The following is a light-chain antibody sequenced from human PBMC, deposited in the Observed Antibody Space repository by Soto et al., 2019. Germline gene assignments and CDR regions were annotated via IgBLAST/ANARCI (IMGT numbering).Light chain of an antibody. CDR1: QTISSW. Sequence: DIPLAQSPSTLSGSVGGRVTXPSRASQTISSWLAWYQQKPGKAPKLLIYKASTLKSGVPSRFSGSGSGTESTLTISSLQPDDFATYYCQHYGGMWTFGQGTKVDI. V-gene: IGKV1-5*03. J-gene: IGKJ1*01. CDR3: QHYGGMWT. CDR2: KAS.